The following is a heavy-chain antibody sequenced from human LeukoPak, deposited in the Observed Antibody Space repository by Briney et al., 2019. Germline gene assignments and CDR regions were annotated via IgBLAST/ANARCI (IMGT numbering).Heavy chain of an antibody. CDR2: ISGSGGST. D-gene: IGHD6-13*01. J-gene: IGHJ4*02. CDR1: GFTFSSYD. Sequence: GGSLRLSCAASGFTFSSYDMSWVRQAPGKGLEWVSAISGSGGSTYYADSVKGRFTISRDNSKNTLYLQMNSLRAEDTAVYYCAKDRYSSSWYFDYWGQGTLVTVSS. CDR3: AKDRYSSSWYFDY. V-gene: IGHV3-23*01.